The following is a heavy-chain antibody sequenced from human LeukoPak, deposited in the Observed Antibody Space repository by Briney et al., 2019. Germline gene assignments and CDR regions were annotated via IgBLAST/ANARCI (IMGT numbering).Heavy chain of an antibody. Sequence: GGSLRLSCAASGVTFSSYDMNWVRQAPGKGLEWVSYISGSGTTTYYADSVKGRFTISRDYSKNSLYLQMNSLRTEDTAVYYCARDLVSGAYTFDIWGQGTMVTVSS. CDR2: ISGSGTTT. CDR1: GVTFSSYD. V-gene: IGHV3-48*03. D-gene: IGHD3-16*01. CDR3: ARDLVSGAYTFDI. J-gene: IGHJ3*02.